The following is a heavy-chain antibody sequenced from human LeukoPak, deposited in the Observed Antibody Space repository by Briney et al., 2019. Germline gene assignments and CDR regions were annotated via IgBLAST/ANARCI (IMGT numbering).Heavy chain of an antibody. J-gene: IGHJ4*02. Sequence: GGSLRLSCAVSGFTFSDYGMHWVRQAPGKGLEWVAVIRYDGSTIYYADSVKGRFTISRDDSKKTLYLQMDSLRAEDTAVYYCARAYSRESGYDFVLGYWGQGTLVTVSS. CDR2: IRYDGSTI. CDR1: GFTFSDYG. CDR3: ARAYSRESGYDFVLGY. V-gene: IGHV3-33*01. D-gene: IGHD5-12*01.